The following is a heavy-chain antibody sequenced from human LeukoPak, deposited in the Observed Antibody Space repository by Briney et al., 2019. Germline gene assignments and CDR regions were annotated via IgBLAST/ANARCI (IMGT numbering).Heavy chain of an antibody. V-gene: IGHV4-4*09. D-gene: IGHD5-12*01. J-gene: IGHJ4*02. CDR1: GGSISSYY. Sequence: SETLSLTCTVSGGSISSYYWSWIRQPPGKGLEWIGYIYTSGSTNYNPSLKSRVTISVDTSKNQFSLRLSSVTAADTAVYYCAGQNSGYDFDYFDYWGQGTLVTVSS. CDR3: AGQNSGYDFDYFDY. CDR2: IYTSGST.